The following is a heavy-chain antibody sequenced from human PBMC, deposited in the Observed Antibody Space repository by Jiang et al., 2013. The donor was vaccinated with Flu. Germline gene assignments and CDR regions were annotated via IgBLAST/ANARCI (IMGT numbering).Heavy chain of an antibody. D-gene: IGHD5-12*01. J-gene: IGHJ4*02. CDR3: AKDALSGVATGGVY. V-gene: IGHV3-23*01. CDR2: ISGSGGST. Sequence: EWVSAISGSGGSTYYADSVKGRVHHLQRQFQNTLYLQMNSLRAEDTAVYYCAKDALSGVATGGVYWGQGTLVTVSS.